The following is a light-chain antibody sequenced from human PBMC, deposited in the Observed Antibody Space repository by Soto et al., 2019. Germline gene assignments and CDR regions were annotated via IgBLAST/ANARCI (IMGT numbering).Light chain of an antibody. CDR1: SSDVGGYNY. CDR2: DVS. J-gene: IGLJ2*01. V-gene: IGLV2-14*01. Sequence: QSALTQPASVSGSPGQSITISCTGTSSDVGGYNYVSWYQQHPGKAPKLMIYDVSYRPSGVSNRFSGSKSGNTASLTISGLQAEDDADYYCSSYTTSSTVFGGGTKVTVL. CDR3: SSYTTSSTV.